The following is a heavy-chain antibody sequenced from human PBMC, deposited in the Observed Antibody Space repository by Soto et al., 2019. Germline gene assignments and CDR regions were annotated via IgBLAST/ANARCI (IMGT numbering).Heavy chain of an antibody. Sequence: SETLSLTCTVSGGSISSYYWSWIRQPPGKGLEWIGYIYYSGSTNYNPSLKSRVTISVDTSKNQFSLKLSSVTAADTAVYYCARLTTGSSSHQWFDPWGQGTLVTVSS. CDR2: IYYSGST. J-gene: IGHJ5*02. CDR3: ARLTTGSSSHQWFDP. V-gene: IGHV4-59*01. D-gene: IGHD6-6*01. CDR1: GGSISSYY.